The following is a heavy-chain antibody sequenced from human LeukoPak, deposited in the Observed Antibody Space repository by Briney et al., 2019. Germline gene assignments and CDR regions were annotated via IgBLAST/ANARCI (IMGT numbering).Heavy chain of an antibody. J-gene: IGHJ6*02. Sequence: GGSLRLSCASSGFTLNGYWMHWVRQAPGEGLVWVSRIDPDGSTTNYAESVKGRFTTSRDNAKNTVYLQMNSLRAEDTALYYCTRVQAGRSGLMDVWGRGTTVTVSS. CDR3: TRVQAGRSGLMDV. CDR1: GFTLNGYW. CDR2: IDPDGSTT. V-gene: IGHV3-74*01. D-gene: IGHD2-8*02.